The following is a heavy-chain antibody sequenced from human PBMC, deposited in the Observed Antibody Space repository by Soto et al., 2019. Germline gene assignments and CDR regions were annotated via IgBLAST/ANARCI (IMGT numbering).Heavy chain of an antibody. CDR2: IYHSGST. CDR1: GGSISSGGYS. CDR3: ASVIGVPGGYYYYYGMDV. D-gene: IGHD2-2*01. J-gene: IGHJ6*02. V-gene: IGHV4-30-2*01. Sequence: QLQLQESGSGLVKPSQTLSLTCAVSGGSISSGGYSWSWIRQPPGQGLEWMGYIYHSGSTYYNPSLKSRVTISVDRSKNQFSLKLSSVTAADTSVYYCASVIGVPGGYYYYYGMDVWGQGTTVTVSS.